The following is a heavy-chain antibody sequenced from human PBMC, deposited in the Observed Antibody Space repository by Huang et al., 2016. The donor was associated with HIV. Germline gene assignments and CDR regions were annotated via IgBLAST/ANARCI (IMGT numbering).Heavy chain of an antibody. J-gene: IGHJ4*02. D-gene: IGHD5-18*01. V-gene: IGHV3-9*01. Sequence: EVQLVESGGGLVQPGRSLRLSCAASGFTFADYAFHWVRQAPVKVGGWGAGISWNSKSIDYADSVKGRFTISRDNAKNSLYLEMKSLRVEDTALYYCAKDASSGYSSGHSGFKVYFFDFWGQGTLVTVSS. CDR3: AKDASSGYSSGHSGFKVYFFDF. CDR2: ISWNSKSI. CDR1: GFTFADYA.